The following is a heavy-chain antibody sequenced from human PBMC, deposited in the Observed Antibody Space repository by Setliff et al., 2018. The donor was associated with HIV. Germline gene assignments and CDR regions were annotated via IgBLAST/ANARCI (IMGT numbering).Heavy chain of an antibody. V-gene: IGHV1-2*02. CDR2: INPNSGDS. J-gene: IGHJ4*02. Sequence: ASVKVSCKASGYTFIDYFIHWVRQAPGQGLEWMAYINPNSGDSKTAQKFQGRVTVTRDTSIATAYMELSSLTSGDPAVYHCARDYFPHSRRNFGSGDYFHFWGQGSRVTVSS. D-gene: IGHD3-10*01. CDR1: GYTFIDYF. CDR3: ARDYFPHSRRNFGSGDYFHF.